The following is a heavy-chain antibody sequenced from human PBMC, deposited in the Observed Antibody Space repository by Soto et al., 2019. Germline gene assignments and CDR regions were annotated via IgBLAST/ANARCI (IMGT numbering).Heavy chain of an antibody. D-gene: IGHD1-26*01. J-gene: IGHJ3*02. V-gene: IGHV1-3*01. CDR2: INAGNGNT. CDR1: GFNFDYYA. Sequence: QVQLVQSGAEMKRPGASVKVSCRTSGFNFDYYALHWVRQAPGHRLEWMGWINAGNGNTKYSEKFKGRVTLSRDSSASTLYIEMSRLRSEDTAMYYCVRDMVGARKAFDIWGQGTMITVSS. CDR3: VRDMVGARKAFDI.